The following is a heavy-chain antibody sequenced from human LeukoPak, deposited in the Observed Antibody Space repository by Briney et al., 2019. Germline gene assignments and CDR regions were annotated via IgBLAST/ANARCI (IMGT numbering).Heavy chain of an antibody. J-gene: IGHJ6*03. CDR1: GFTFSSYV. CDR2: ISYDGSNE. Sequence: GGSLRLSCAASGFTFSSYVMHWVRQAPGKGLEWVAIISYDGSNEYYADSVKGRFTISRDNSKNTLYLQMNSLRAEDTAVYYCAKGGGWEVQYYYYYMDVWGKGTTVTISS. D-gene: IGHD1-26*01. CDR3: AKGGGWEVQYYYYYMDV. V-gene: IGHV3-30*04.